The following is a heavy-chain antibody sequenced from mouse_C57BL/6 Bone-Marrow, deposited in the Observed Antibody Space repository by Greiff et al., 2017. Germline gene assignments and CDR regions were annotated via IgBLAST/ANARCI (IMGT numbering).Heavy chain of an antibody. J-gene: IGHJ3*01. V-gene: IGHV14-4*01. CDR3: TYGYDWFAY. Sequence: EVQLQQSGAELVRPGASVKLSCTASGFNIKDDYMHWVKQRPEQGLEWIGWIDPENGATEYASKFQGKATITADTSSNTAYLQLSSLTSEDTAVYYCTYGYDWFAYWGQGTLVTVSA. D-gene: IGHD2-2*01. CDR1: GFNIKDDY. CDR2: IDPENGAT.